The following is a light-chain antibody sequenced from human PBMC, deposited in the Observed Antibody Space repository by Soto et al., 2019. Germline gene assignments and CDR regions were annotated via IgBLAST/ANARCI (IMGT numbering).Light chain of an antibody. Sequence: QAVVTQPPSASGTPGQRVTISCSGGSSNIGTNAVNWYQQLPGTAPKLLIYNNNQRPSGVPDRFSGSKSGTSASLAISGLQSEDEADYYCVAWDDSLNGYVFGTGTKLTVL. CDR2: NNN. CDR1: SSNIGTNA. V-gene: IGLV1-44*01. CDR3: VAWDDSLNGYV. J-gene: IGLJ1*01.